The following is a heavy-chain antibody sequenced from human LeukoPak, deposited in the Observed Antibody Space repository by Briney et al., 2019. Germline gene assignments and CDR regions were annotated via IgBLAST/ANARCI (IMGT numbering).Heavy chain of an antibody. CDR3: ARGREAAPDAFDI. D-gene: IGHD6-13*01. J-gene: IGHJ3*02. Sequence: SGTLSLTCAVSGGSISRSNWWSWVRQPPGKGLEWIGETYHSGSTNYNPSLKSRVTISVDTSKNQFSLKLSSVTAADTAVYYCARGREAAPDAFDIWGQGTMVTVSS. CDR2: TYHSGST. V-gene: IGHV4-4*02. CDR1: GGSISRSNW.